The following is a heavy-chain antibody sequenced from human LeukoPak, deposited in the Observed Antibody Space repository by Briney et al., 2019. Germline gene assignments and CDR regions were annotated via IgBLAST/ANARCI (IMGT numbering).Heavy chain of an antibody. CDR2: ISSSGTYI. CDR1: GFTFSSYS. Sequence: PGGSLRLSCAAPGFTFSSYSMHWVRQAPWKGLEWVSSISSSGTYIYYADSVKGRFTISRDNAKNSVHLQMNSLRAEDTAVYYCARDQGGSGGNWGQGTLVTVSS. V-gene: IGHV3-21*01. CDR3: ARDQGGSGGN. D-gene: IGHD3-10*01. J-gene: IGHJ4*02.